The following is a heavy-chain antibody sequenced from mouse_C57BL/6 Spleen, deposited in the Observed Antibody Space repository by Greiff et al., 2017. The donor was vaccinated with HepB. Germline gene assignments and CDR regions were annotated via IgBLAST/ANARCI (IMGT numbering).Heavy chain of an antibody. CDR2: IDTSDSET. V-gene: IGHV1-52*01. Sequence: QVQLQQPGAELVRPGSSVKLSCKASGYTFTSYWMHWVKQRPIQGLEWIGNIDTSDSETHYNQKFKDKATLTVDKSSSTAYMQLSSLTSEDSAVYYCAREGSSYFDYWGQGTTLTVSS. CDR1: GYTFTSYW. D-gene: IGHD1-1*01. J-gene: IGHJ2*01. CDR3: AREGSSYFDY.